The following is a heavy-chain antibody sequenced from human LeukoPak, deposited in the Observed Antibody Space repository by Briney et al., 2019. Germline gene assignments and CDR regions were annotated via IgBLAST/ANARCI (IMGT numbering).Heavy chain of an antibody. CDR1: GFTFRDAW. CDR3: KMGYYDSSGLDY. V-gene: IGHV3-73*01. CDR2: IRSKANSYVT. Sequence: GGSLRLSCAASGFTFRDAWMTWVRQAPGKGLEWVGRIRSKANSYVTAYAASVKGRFTISRDDSKNTAYLQMNSLKTEDTAVYYCKMGYYDSSGLDYWGQGTLVTVSS. D-gene: IGHD3-22*01. J-gene: IGHJ4*02.